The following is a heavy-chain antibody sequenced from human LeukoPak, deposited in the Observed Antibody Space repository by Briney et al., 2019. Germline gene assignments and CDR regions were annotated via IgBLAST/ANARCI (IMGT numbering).Heavy chain of an antibody. CDR2: SSSSGTTI. D-gene: IGHD3/OR15-3a*01. J-gene: IGHJ4*02. CDR1: GFTLSDY. V-gene: IGHV3-11*01. Sequence: GGSLRLSCAASGFTLSDYMSWIRQAPGKGLEWVSYSSSSGTTIYYADSVKGRFAISRDNAKNLLYLQMNSLRAEDTAVYYCARRRDFIDYWGQGTLVTVSS. CDR3: ARRRDFIDY.